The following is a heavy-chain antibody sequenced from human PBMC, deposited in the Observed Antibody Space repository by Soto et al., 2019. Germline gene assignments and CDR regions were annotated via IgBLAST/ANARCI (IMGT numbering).Heavy chain of an antibody. CDR1: GYTFTSYA. CDR2: INAGNGNT. Sequence: QVQLVQSGAEEKKPGASVKVSCKASGYTFTSYAMSWVRQAPGQRLEWMGWINAGNGNTKYSEKLQGRVTITRDTSASTAYMELSSLRSEDTAVYYCARDQRIAFDYWGQGTLVTVSS. D-gene: IGHD6-25*01. J-gene: IGHJ4*02. V-gene: IGHV1-3*05. CDR3: ARDQRIAFDY.